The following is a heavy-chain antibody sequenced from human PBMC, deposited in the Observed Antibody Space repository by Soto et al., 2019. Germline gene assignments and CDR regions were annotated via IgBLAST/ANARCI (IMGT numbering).Heavy chain of an antibody. V-gene: IGHV3-21*01. J-gene: IGHJ4*02. CDR1: GFTFTRYS. CDR2: ISSTTNYI. CDR3: ARESEDLTSSFDY. Sequence: GGSLRLSCAASGFTFTRYSMNWVRQAPGKGLEWVSSISSTTNYIYYADSMKGRFTVSRDNAKNSVYLEMNSLSAEDTAVYYCARESEDLTSSFDYWGQGTLVTVSS.